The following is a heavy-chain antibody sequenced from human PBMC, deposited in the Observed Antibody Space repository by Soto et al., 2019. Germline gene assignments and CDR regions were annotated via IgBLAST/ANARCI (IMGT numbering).Heavy chain of an antibody. CDR3: ARDPAAAGDLNWFDP. CDR2: IYYSGST. J-gene: IGHJ5*02. CDR1: GGSISSGDYY. D-gene: IGHD6-13*01. Sequence: SETLSLTCTVSGGSISSGDYYWSWIRQPPGKGLEWIGYIYYSGSTYYNPSLKSRVTISVDTSKNQFSLKLSSVTAADTAVYYCARDPAAAGDLNWFDPWGQGTLVTVSS. V-gene: IGHV4-30-4*01.